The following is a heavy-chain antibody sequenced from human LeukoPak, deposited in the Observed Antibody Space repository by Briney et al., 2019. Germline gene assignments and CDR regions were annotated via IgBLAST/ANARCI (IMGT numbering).Heavy chain of an antibody. CDR1: GFSISSYW. CDR3: AKDSRHIVVVTAIQSSYFDY. D-gene: IGHD2-21*02. V-gene: IGHV3-7*04. CDR2: IKKDGGET. Sequence: GGSLRLSCTASGFSISSYWMNWVRQAPGKGLEWVANIKKDGGETKYVDSLRGRFTISRDNAKNSVYLQMNSLRAEDTAVYYCAKDSRHIVVVTAIQSSYFDYWGQGTLVTVSS. J-gene: IGHJ4*02.